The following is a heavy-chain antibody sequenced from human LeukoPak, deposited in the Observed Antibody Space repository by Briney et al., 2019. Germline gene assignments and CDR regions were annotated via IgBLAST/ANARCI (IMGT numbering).Heavy chain of an antibody. J-gene: IGHJ6*02. CDR2: ISYDGSNK. CDR3: ARDDVHCGGDCYGNYYYYGMDV. Sequence: GGSLRLSCAASGFTFSSYAMPWVRQAPGKGLEWVAVISYDGSNKYYADSVKGRFTISRDNSKNTLYLQMNSLRAEDTAVYYCARDDVHCGGDCYGNYYYYGMDVWGQGTTVTVSS. CDR1: GFTFSSYA. V-gene: IGHV3-30-3*01. D-gene: IGHD2-21*02.